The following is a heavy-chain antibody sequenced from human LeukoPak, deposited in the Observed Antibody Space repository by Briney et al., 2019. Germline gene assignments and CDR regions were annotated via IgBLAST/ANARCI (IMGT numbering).Heavy chain of an antibody. J-gene: IGHJ4*02. Sequence: SGTLSLTCAVSGGSISSSNWWSWVRQPPGKGLEWIGEIYHSGSTNYNPSLKSRVTISVDKSKNQFSLKLSSVTAADTAVYYCARTLSALWSPHYFDYWGQGTLVTVSS. CDR1: GGSISSSNW. V-gene: IGHV4-4*02. CDR3: ARTLSALWSPHYFDY. CDR2: IYHSGST. D-gene: IGHD3-10*01.